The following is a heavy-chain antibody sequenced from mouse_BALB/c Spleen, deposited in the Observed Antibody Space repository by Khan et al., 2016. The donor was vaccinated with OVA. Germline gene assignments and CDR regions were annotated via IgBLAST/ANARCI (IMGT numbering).Heavy chain of an antibody. CDR1: GFTIKDTY. V-gene: IGHV14-3*02. J-gene: IGHJ1*01. D-gene: IGHD2-4*01. CDR3: AQRYYEPRNFDV. CDR2: IAPSNGNT. Sequence: VQLKQSGPELVKPGASVKLSCTASGFTIKDTYLHWVKQRPEQGLEWIGKIAPSNGNTKYEPKFQGKATIKSDTSSNTAYLELSSLTSEDSAVYYCAQRYYEPRNFDVWGAGTTVTVSS.